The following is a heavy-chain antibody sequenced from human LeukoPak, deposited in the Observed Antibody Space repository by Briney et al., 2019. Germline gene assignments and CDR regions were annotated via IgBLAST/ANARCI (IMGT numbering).Heavy chain of an antibody. D-gene: IGHD3-3*01. J-gene: IGHJ6*03. CDR1: GGSISGYY. CDR3: ARARGTAIFGVVILDYYMDI. V-gene: IGHV4-59*08. CDR2: IFYSGTT. Sequence: SETLSLTCTVSGGSISGYYWSWIRQPPGKALEWIGYIFYSGTTSYNPSLKSRVTMSVDTSKNQFSLKLSSVSAADTAVYYCARARGTAIFGVVILDYYMDIWGKGATVTVSS.